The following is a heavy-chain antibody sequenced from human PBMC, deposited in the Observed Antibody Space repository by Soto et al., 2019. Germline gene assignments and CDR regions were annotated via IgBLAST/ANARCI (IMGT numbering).Heavy chain of an antibody. CDR1: GFTFSTYA. CDR3: AKDRYGDYGGIDY. J-gene: IGHJ4*02. Sequence: EVQLLESGGGLVQPGGSLRLSCAASGFTFSTYAMIWVRQAPGKGLEWVSVITGSGGSTYYADSVKGRFTISRDTSKNTLFLQMYSLRAEDTAVYYCAKDRYGDYGGIDYWGQGTMVTVSS. D-gene: IGHD4-17*01. V-gene: IGHV3-23*01. CDR2: ITGSGGST.